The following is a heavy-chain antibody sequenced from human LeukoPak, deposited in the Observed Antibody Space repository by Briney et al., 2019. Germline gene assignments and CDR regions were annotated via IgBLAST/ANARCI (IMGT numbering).Heavy chain of an antibody. J-gene: IGHJ4*02. CDR3: ARVVMLSGSYQIDY. CDR2: IYYSGST. CDR1: GGSISSSRDY. D-gene: IGHD1-26*01. Sequence: SETLSLTCTVSGGSISSSRDYWAWLRQPPGKGLEWIGYIYYSGSTNYNPSLKSRVTISVDTSKNQFSLKLSSVTAADTAVYYCARVVMLSGSYQIDYWGQGTLVTVSS. V-gene: IGHV4-61*05.